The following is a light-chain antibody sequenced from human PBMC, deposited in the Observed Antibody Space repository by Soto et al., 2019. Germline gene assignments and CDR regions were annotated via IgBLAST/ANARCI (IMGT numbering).Light chain of an antibody. CDR1: QSVSSY. J-gene: IGKJ4*01. V-gene: IGKV3-11*01. CDR3: QQRSNWPLT. CDR2: DAS. Sequence: EIVLTQSPATLSLSPGERATLSCRASQSVSSYLAWYQQKPGQAPRLLIYDASTSPTGIPARFSGSGSGTDFTLTISSLAPEDFAVYYCQQRSNWPLTFGGGTKVEIK.